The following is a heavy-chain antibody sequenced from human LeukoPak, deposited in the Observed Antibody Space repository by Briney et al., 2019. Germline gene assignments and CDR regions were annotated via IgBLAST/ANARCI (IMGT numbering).Heavy chain of an antibody. CDR1: GFTFSSYA. CDR3: ARDGLWFGENFDY. V-gene: IGHV3-7*01. CDR2: IKQDGSEK. J-gene: IGHJ4*02. D-gene: IGHD3-10*01. Sequence: GGSLRLSCAASGFTFSSYAMSWVRQAPGKGLEWVANIKQDGSEKYYVDSVKGRFTISRDNAKNSLYLQMNSLRAEDTAVYYCARDGLWFGENFDYWGQGTLVTVSS.